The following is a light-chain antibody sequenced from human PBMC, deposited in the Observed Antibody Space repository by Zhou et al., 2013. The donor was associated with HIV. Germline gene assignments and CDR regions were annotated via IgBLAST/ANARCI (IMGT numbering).Light chain of an antibody. CDR3: QQHHTHWT. CDR1: QSIRSW. CDR2: KAS. Sequence: DIQMTQSPSTLSASVGDKVTITCRASQSIRSWLAWYQQIPGKAPKVLIYKASTLESGVPSRFSGSGSATEFTLTINSLQPDDFATYYCQQHHTHWTFGQGTKVEIK. V-gene: IGKV1-5*03. J-gene: IGKJ1*01.